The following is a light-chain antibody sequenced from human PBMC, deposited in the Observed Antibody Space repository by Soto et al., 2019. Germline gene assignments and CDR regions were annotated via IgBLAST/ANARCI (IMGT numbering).Light chain of an antibody. CDR1: SSDVGGYNY. V-gene: IGLV2-14*01. Sequence: QSFLTQPSPVSGSPGQSITISCTGTSSDVGGYNYVSWYQQHPGKAPKLMIYDVSNRPSGVSNRFSGSKSGNTASLTISGLHAEDEADYYCSSYTSSSTQVFGTGTKVTVL. CDR3: SSYTSSSTQV. CDR2: DVS. J-gene: IGLJ1*01.